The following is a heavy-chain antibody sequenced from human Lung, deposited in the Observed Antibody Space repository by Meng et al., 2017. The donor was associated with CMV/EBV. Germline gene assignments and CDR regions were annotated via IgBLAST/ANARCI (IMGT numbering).Heavy chain of an antibody. Sequence: SXXVSXKASGCTFSSYAISWVRQAPGQGLEWMGGIIPILGIANYAQKFQGRVTITADKSTSTAYMELSSLRSEDTAVYYCARSEDVDITIFGVVIMDAFDIWGQGTMVTVSS. CDR2: IIPILGIA. CDR1: GCTFSSYA. CDR3: ARSEDVDITIFGVVIMDAFDI. J-gene: IGHJ3*02. V-gene: IGHV1-69*10. D-gene: IGHD3-3*01.